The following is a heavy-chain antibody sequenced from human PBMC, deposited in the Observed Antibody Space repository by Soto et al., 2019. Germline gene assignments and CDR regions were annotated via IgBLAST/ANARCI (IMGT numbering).Heavy chain of an antibody. J-gene: IGHJ5*02. CDR2: IYNRGIV. Sequence: SETLSLTCFVSGDSIGSYHWNWLRQPPGRGLEWIGYIYNRGIVRYNPSLNSRVTISVDRSRNQFSLSLSPVTAADTAMYYCARGKYDPSSGYYPPNWFVPWGEGTLVTVYS. CDR3: ARGKYDPSSGYYPPNWFVP. D-gene: IGHD3-22*01. V-gene: IGHV4-59*01. CDR1: GDSIGSYH.